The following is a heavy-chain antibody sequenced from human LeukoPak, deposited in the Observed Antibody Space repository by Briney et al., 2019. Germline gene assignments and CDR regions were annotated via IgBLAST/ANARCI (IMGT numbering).Heavy chain of an antibody. CDR2: INPSGGST. J-gene: IGHJ5*02. D-gene: IGHD3-22*01. CDR3: ARDPTSRDSSGYLPLNWFDP. V-gene: IGHV1-46*01. CDR1: GYTFTSYY. Sequence: ASVKVSCKASGYTFTSYYMHWVRQAPGQGLEWMGIINPSGGSTSYAQKFQGRVTMTRDTSTSTVYMELSSLRSEDTAVYYCARDPTSRDSSGYLPLNWFDPWGQGTLVTVSS.